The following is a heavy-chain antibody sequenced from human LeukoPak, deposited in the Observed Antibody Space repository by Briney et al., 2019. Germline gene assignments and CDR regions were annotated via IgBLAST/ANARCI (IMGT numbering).Heavy chain of an antibody. Sequence: GSVKVSCKASGYSFTTYYMHWVRQAPGQGLEWMGAINPNAGTTSYTQKVQGRVTMTRDTSTSTVFMKLTSLRPEDTAVYYCARGIAMAAVGTKIDYWGQGTLVTVSS. CDR1: GYSFTTYY. J-gene: IGHJ4*02. CDR2: INPNAGTT. CDR3: ARGIAMAAVGTKIDY. V-gene: IGHV1-46*01. D-gene: IGHD6-13*01.